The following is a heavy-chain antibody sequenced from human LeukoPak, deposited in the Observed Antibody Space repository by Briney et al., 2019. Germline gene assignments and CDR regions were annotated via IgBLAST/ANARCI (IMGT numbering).Heavy chain of an antibody. CDR3: ARLPDYYDSSGSLDY. V-gene: IGHV1-46*01. Sequence: ASVKVSCKASGYTFASYYMHWVRQAPGQGLEWMGIINPSGGSTSYAQKFQGRVTMTRDMSTSTVYVELSSLRSEDTAVYYCARLPDYYDSSGSLDYWGQGTLVTVSS. D-gene: IGHD3-22*01. CDR2: INPSGGST. CDR1: GYTFASYY. J-gene: IGHJ4*02.